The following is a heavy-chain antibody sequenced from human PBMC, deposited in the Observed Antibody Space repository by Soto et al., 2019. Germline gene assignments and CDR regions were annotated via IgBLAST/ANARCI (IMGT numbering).Heavy chain of an antibody. CDR3: ARPYCGGDCYSRGWFDP. CDR2: IYQRGST. J-gene: IGHJ5*02. D-gene: IGHD2-21*02. Sequence: PSETLSLTCAVSGDTISSSNCWSWVRQPRGKGLEWIGEIYQRGSTNYNPSLKSRVTILVDKSKNQFSLKLSSVTAADTAVYYCARPYCGGDCYSRGWFDPWGQGTLVTVSS. CDR1: GDTISSSNC. V-gene: IGHV4-4*02.